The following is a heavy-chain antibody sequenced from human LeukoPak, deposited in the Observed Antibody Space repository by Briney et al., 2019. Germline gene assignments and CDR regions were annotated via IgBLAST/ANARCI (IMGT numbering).Heavy chain of an antibody. CDR2: IYYSGST. CDR1: GGSISSRSSY. CDR3: ARLGYGSGFFDY. Sequence: PSETLSLTCTVSGGSISSRSSYWGWIRQPPGKELEWIGSIYYSGSTYYNPSLKSRVTISVDTSRNQFSLKLSSVTAADTAVYYCARLGYGSGFFDYWGQGTLVTVSS. V-gene: IGHV4-39*07. J-gene: IGHJ4*02. D-gene: IGHD3-10*01.